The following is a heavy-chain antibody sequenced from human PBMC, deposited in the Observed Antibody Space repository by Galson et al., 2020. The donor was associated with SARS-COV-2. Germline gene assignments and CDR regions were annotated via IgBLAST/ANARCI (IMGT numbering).Heavy chain of an antibody. Sequence: SQTLSLTCTVSSGFIDSTSYYWGWIRQPPGKGLEWIGSIYFNGRTFYHPSLLSRVTISIDTSKNQFSLRLTTVTAADTAVYFCARKTSTYDYWGPGAQVTVSS. CDR2: IYFNGRT. CDR3: ARKTSTYDY. CDR1: SGFIDSTSYY. V-gene: IGHV4-39*07. D-gene: IGHD3-16*01. J-gene: IGHJ4*01.